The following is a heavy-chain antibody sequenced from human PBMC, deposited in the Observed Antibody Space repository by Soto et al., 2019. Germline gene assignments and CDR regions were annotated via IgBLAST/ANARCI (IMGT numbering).Heavy chain of an antibody. CDR1: GFTFSSYG. CDR3: ARDPYDSIVGPENNWFDP. J-gene: IGHJ5*02. V-gene: IGHV3-33*01. D-gene: IGHD3-22*01. Sequence: QVRLVESGGGVVQPGRSLSLSCAASGFTFSSYGMHWVRQAPGKGLEWVAVIWYDGSNKYYADSVKGRFTISRDNSKNTLYLQMNSLRAEDTAVYYCARDPYDSIVGPENNWFDPWGQGTLVTVSS. CDR2: IWYDGSNK.